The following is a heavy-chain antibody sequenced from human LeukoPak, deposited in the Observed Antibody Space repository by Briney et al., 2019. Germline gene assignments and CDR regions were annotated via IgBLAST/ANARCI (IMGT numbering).Heavy chain of an antibody. J-gene: IGHJ4*02. CDR3: ARDVSYGSGMYYFDY. V-gene: IGHV4-59*01. D-gene: IGHD3-10*01. CDR1: GGSISSYY. Sequence: PSETLSLTCTVSGGSISSYYWSWIRQPPGKGLEWIGYIYYGGSTNYNPSLKSRVTISVVTSKNQFSLKLSSVTAADTAVYYCARDVSYGSGMYYFDYWGQGTLVTVSS. CDR2: IYYGGST.